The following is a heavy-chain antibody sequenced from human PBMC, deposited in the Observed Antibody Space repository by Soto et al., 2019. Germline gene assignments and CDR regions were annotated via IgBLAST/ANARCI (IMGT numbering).Heavy chain of an antibody. V-gene: IGHV3-23*01. CDR3: AKDPYSSGIQDPIDY. CDR1: GFTFSSYA. D-gene: IGHD6-19*01. Sequence: PGGSLRLSCAASGFTFSSYAMSWVRQAPGKGLEWVSAISGSGGSTYYADSVKGRFTISRDNSKNTLYLQMNSLRAEDTAVYYCAKDPYSSGIQDPIDYWGQGTLVTVSS. J-gene: IGHJ4*02. CDR2: ISGSGGST.